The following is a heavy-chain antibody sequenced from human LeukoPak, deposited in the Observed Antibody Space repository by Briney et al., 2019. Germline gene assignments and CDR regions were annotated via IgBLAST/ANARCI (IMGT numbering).Heavy chain of an antibody. CDR1: GFTFSSFG. V-gene: IGHV3-30*18. D-gene: IGHD5-18*01. J-gene: IGHJ2*01. CDR2: LSKDGSHK. CDR3: AKDADTATIIYWYFDL. Sequence: GGSLRLSCAASGFTFSSFGMHWVRQAPGKGLEWVALLSKDGSHKFYADSVKGRFTLSRDNSKNTLYLQLNSLRPEDTAVYYCAKDADTATIIYWYFDLWGRGTLVTVSS.